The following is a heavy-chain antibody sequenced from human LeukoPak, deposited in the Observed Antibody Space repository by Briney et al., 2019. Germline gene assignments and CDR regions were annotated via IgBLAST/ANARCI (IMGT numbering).Heavy chain of an antibody. Sequence: PGESLRLSCVASGLSISGQWMNWVRQAPGQGLEWVANIKHDGSEEHYVDSVKGRFTISRDNAKNSLYLQMNSLRAEDTAVYYCARGNNDGVGWEYYFDYWGQGTLVTVSS. CDR1: GLSISGQW. J-gene: IGHJ4*02. D-gene: IGHD1/OR15-1a*01. CDR2: IKHDGSEE. CDR3: ARGNNDGVGWEYYFDY. V-gene: IGHV3-7*01.